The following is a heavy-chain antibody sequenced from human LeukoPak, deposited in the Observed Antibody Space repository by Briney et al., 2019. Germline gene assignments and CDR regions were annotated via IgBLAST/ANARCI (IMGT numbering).Heavy chain of an antibody. D-gene: IGHD2-15*01. CDR2: IIPIFGTA. CDR1: GGTFSSYA. J-gene: IGHJ5*02. CDR3: ARDLFTLNWFDP. Sequence: SVKVSCKASGGTFSSYAISWVRQAPGQGLEWMGRIIPIFGTANYAQKFQGRVTITTDESTSTAYMELSSLRSEDAAVYYCARDLFTLNWFDPWGQGTLVTVSS. V-gene: IGHV1-69*05.